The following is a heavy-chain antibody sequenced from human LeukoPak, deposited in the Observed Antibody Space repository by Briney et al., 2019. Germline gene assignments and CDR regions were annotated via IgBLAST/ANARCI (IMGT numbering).Heavy chain of an antibody. D-gene: IGHD3-10*01. Sequence: SETLSLTCTVSGGSISSYYGSWIRQPAGKGLEWIGRIYTSGSSNYNPSLKSGVTMSVDTCKNQFSLRLGSVTAADTAVYYCAREYGSGSYYKFNWFDPWGQGTLVTVSS. CDR2: IYTSGSS. CDR3: AREYGSGSYYKFNWFDP. V-gene: IGHV4-4*07. J-gene: IGHJ5*02. CDR1: GGSISSYY.